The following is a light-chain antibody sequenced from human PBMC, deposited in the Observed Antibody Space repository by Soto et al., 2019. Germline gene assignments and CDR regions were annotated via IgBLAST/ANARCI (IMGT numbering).Light chain of an antibody. J-gene: IGKJ3*01. Sequence: EIVMTQSPATLSVSPGERATLSCRASQSVSSNLAWYQQKPGQAPRLLIYGASTRATGIPARFSGSGSGTEFTLTISSPQSEDFAVYYCQQYNNWLFTFGPGTKVDIK. CDR1: QSVSSN. CDR3: QQYNNWLFT. V-gene: IGKV3-15*01. CDR2: GAS.